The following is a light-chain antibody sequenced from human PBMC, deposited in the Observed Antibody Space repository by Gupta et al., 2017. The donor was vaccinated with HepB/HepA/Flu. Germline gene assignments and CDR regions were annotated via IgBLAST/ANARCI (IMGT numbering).Light chain of an antibody. J-gene: IGKJ5*01. V-gene: IGKV3-15*01. CDR2: GAS. CDR3: QHENNCPIT. CDR1: QSVGSN. Sequence: EIVMTQSPATLSVSPGERATLSCRASQSVGSNLAWYQQKPGQAPRLLIYGASTRATGGPARFSGSGSGTDFTLTISSLQSEDFAVYYCQHENNCPITFGQGTQVEIK.